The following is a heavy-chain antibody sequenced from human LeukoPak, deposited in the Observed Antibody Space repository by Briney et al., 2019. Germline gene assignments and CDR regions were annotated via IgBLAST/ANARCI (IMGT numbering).Heavy chain of an antibody. CDR1: GFTFSSYW. CDR3: ARAEQLVKVTLDY. D-gene: IGHD6-13*01. Sequence: ASVKVSCKASGFTFSSYWMNWVRQAPGKGLEWVANIKPDGGETYYVDSVKGRFTISRDNAKSSLYLQMNSLRAEDTAVYYCARAEQLVKVTLDYWGQGTLVTVSS. J-gene: IGHJ4*02. V-gene: IGHV3-7*01. CDR2: IKPDGGET.